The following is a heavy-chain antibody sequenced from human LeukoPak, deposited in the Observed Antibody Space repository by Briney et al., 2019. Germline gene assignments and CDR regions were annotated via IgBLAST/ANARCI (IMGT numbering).Heavy chain of an antibody. CDR1: GGTFSSYA. V-gene: IGHV1-69*01. CDR3: ASAVCSGGSCYSGAFDI. D-gene: IGHD2-15*01. CDR2: IIPIFGTA. Sequence: GSSVKVSCQASGGTFSSYAISWVRQAPGQGLEWMGGIIPIFGTANYAQNFQGRVTITADESTSTAYMELSSLRSGDTAVYYCASAVCSGGSCYSGAFDIWGQGTMVTVSS. J-gene: IGHJ3*02.